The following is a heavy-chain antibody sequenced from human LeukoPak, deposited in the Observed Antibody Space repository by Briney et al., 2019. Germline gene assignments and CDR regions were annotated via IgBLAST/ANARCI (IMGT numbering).Heavy chain of an antibody. CDR3: ARDGSEARYFQH. Sequence: PGGSLRLSCAASGFTFSSYSMNWVRQAPGKGLEWVSYISSSSSTIYYADSVKGRFTISRDNSKNTLYLQMNSLRAEDTAVYYCARDGSEARYFQHWGQGTLVTVSS. D-gene: IGHD5-12*01. V-gene: IGHV3-48*01. J-gene: IGHJ1*01. CDR2: ISSSSSTI. CDR1: GFTFSSYS.